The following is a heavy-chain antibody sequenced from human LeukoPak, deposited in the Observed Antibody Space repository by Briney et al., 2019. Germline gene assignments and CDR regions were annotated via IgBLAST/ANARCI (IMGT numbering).Heavy chain of an antibody. CDR2: ISSSSSYT. CDR1: EFTFSNYA. CDR3: ARAKAEVSRTFDY. V-gene: IGHV3-11*06. J-gene: IGHJ4*02. Sequence: GGSLRLSCAASEFTFSNYAMSWVRQAPGKGLEWVSYISSSSSYTNYADSVKGRFTISRDNAKNSLYLQMNSLRAEDTAVYYCARAKAEVSRTFDYWGQGTLVTVSS. D-gene: IGHD1-14*01.